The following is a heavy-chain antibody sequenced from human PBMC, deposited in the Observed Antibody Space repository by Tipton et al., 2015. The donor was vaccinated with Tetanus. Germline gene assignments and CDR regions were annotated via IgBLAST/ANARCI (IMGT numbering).Heavy chain of an antibody. J-gene: IGHJ1*01. CDR3: ARQDTLNYYYVGYFHD. CDR1: GGSFSGYL. Sequence: TLSLTCSVSGGSFSGYLWSWIRQAPGKGLEWIGIIYYSGSTYYNASLRSRVTISVDTSKNQFSLQLRSVTAADTAVYYCARQDTLNYYYVGYFHDWGQGTLVTVSS. D-gene: IGHD3-22*01. CDR2: IYYSGST. V-gene: IGHV4-39*01.